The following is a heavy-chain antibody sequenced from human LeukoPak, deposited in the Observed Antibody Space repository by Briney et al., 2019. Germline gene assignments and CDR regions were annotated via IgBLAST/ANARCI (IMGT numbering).Heavy chain of an antibody. J-gene: IGHJ4*02. D-gene: IGHD3-16*01. CDR2: ITGSGPYI. Sequence: GGSLRLSCAASGFTFSTFAMHWVRQSPGKGLEWVSSITGSGPYILYADSVKRRFTISRDNAKNSLYLQMNSLRAEDTAIYYCVRGVGAVRGEVYFDYWGQGTLVTVSS. CDR3: VRGVGAVRGEVYFDY. V-gene: IGHV3-21*01. CDR1: GFTFSTFA.